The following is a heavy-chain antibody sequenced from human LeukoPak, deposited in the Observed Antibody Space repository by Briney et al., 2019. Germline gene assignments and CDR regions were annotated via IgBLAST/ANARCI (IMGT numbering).Heavy chain of an antibody. CDR3: ARATDYSNYSIYYYYYMDV. V-gene: IGHV4-39*01. Sequence: PSETLSLTCTVSGGSISSGSYYWGWIRQPPGKGLEWIGSIYYSGSTYYNPSLKSRVTISVDTSKNQFSLKLSSVTAADTAVYYCARATDYSNYSIYYYYYMDVWGKGTTVTVSS. CDR2: IYYSGST. D-gene: IGHD4-11*01. J-gene: IGHJ6*03. CDR1: GGSISSGSYY.